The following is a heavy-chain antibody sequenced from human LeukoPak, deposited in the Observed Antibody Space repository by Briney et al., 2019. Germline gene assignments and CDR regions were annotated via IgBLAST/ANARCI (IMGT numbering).Heavy chain of an antibody. CDR1: GFTFSSYA. V-gene: IGHV3-23*01. Sequence: PGGSLRLSCAASGFTFSSYAMSWVRQAPGKGLEWVSAISGSGGSTYYADSVKGRFTISRDNSKNTLYLQMNSLRAEDTAVYYCARDGGRWSAFDYWGQGTLVTVSS. CDR2: ISGSGGST. J-gene: IGHJ4*02. CDR3: ARDGGRWSAFDY. D-gene: IGHD4-23*01.